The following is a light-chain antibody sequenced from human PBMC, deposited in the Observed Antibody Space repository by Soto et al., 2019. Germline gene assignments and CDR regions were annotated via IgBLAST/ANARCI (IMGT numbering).Light chain of an antibody. CDR1: QSVGSN. Sequence: EIVMTQSPATLSVSPGERASLSCRASQSVGSNLAWYQQTAGQAPRLLLYGASTRATGIPARVSGSWSGTEFTLTISSLQSEDFAVYSCQQYTNWPYTCGQGTKLEIK. CDR2: GAS. V-gene: IGKV3-15*01. CDR3: QQYTNWPYT. J-gene: IGKJ2*01.